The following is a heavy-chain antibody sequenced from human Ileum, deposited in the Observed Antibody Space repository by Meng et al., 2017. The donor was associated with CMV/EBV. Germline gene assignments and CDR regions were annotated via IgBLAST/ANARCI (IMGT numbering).Heavy chain of an antibody. D-gene: IGHD2-2*01. CDR2: IRSDGKVI. CDR1: GFIFSTYR. CDR3: ATGYCSRAICSLGYYYYGLDV. Sequence: GESLKISCAASGFIFSTYRMTWVRQAPGKGLEWVSDIRSDGKVIHYADSARGRFTISRDNAKNSLYLQMNSLRAEDTAVYYCATGYCSRAICSLGYYYYGLDVWGQGTTVTVSS. J-gene: IGHJ6*02. V-gene: IGHV3-48*04.